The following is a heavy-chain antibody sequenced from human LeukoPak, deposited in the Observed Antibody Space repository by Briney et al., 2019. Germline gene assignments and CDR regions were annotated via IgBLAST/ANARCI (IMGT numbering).Heavy chain of an antibody. CDR2: ISSDDGSTK. V-gene: IGHV3-30*03. D-gene: IGHD4-23*01. CDR3: ARLRWQGRYFEY. Sequence: PGGSLRLSCAVSGFTFISYGMHWVRQAPGKGLEWVAVISSDDGSTKYYADSVKGRFTISRDNSKNTLYMEMNSLRVEDTAVYYCARLRWQGRYFEYWGQGTLVTVSS. CDR1: GFTFISYG. J-gene: IGHJ4*02.